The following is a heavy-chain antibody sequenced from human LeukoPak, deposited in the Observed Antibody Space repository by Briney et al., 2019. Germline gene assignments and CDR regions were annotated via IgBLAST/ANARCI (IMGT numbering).Heavy chain of an antibody. J-gene: IGHJ5*02. CDR1: GGSISSYY. CDR3: ARGITMVPGVTTVNWFDP. D-gene: IGHD3-10*01. V-gene: IGHV4-59*12. CDR2: IYYSGST. Sequence: SETLSLTCTVSGGSISSYYWSWIRQPPGKGLEWIGYIYYSGSTKYNPSLKSRVTISVDTSKNQFSLKLSSVTAADTAVYYCARGITMVPGVTTVNWFDPWGQGTLVTVSS.